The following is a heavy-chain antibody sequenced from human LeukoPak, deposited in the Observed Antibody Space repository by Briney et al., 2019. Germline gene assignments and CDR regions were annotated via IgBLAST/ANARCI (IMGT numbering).Heavy chain of an antibody. CDR1: GYTFTDHY. CDR2: INPNSAT. CDR3: ASASEAVYSRLFDY. J-gene: IGHJ4*02. V-gene: IGHV1-2*02. D-gene: IGHD6-13*01. Sequence: ASVKVSCKASGYTFTDHYMHWVRQAPGQGLEWMGWINPNSATNYAQKFQGRVTMTRDTPTSTAYMELSRLRSDDTAVYYCASASEAVYSRLFDYGGQGPLVTVSS.